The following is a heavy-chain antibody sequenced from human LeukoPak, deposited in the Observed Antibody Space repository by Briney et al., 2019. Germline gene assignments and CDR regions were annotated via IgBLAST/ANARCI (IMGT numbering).Heavy chain of an antibody. V-gene: IGHV3-23*01. J-gene: IGHJ4*02. CDR1: GFTFSTYA. Sequence: PGGSLRLSCTASGFTFSTYAMNWVRQAPGKGLEWLSGISGSGNGTYYADSVKGRFIISIDNSKNMVYLQMNSVTVEDTATYYCAKGTMSAFDSWGQGTLLIVSS. CDR3: AKGTMSAFDS. CDR2: ISGSGNGT.